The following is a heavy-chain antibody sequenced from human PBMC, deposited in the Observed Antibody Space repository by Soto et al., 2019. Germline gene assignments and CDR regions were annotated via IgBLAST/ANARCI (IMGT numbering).Heavy chain of an antibody. D-gene: IGHD3-22*01. CDR3: TRDRAKQYYYDSSGYYYGYYYYGMDV. CDR2: IRSKAYGGTT. J-gene: IGHJ6*02. Sequence: RRLSCTASGFTFGDYAMSWFRQAPGKGLEWVGFIRSKAYGGTTEYAASVKGRFTISRDDSKSIAYLQMNSLKTEDTAVYYCTRDRAKQYYYDSSGYYYGYYYYGMDVWGQGTTVTVSS. CDR1: GFTFGDYA. V-gene: IGHV3-49*03.